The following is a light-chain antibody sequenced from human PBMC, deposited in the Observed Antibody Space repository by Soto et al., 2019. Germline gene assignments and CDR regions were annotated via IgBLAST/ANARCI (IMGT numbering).Light chain of an antibody. J-gene: IGKJ1*01. CDR3: QHYKMYSPWT. Sequence: DIPMTQSPSTVSAYVGDSVTITCRASQSITTLLAWYQQRPGKAPKLLIYDVSSLQSGDPSRFSGSGSGTEFSLTISSLQPDDFATYYCQHYKMYSPWTFGQGTKVEIK. CDR2: DVS. V-gene: IGKV1-5*01. CDR1: QSITTL.